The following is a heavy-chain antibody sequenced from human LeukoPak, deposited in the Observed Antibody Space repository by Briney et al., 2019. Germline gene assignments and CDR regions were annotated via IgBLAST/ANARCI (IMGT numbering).Heavy chain of an antibody. D-gene: IGHD2-2*02. J-gene: IGHJ3*02. CDR2: MDPNSGNT. CDR3: ARGDIVVVPAAIRRMVVRGRGAFDI. V-gene: IGHV1-8*03. CDR1: GYTFTSYD. Sequence: ASVKVSCKASGYTFTSYDINWVRQATGQGLEWMGWMDPNSGNTGYAQKFQGRVTITRNTSISTAYMELSNLRSEDTAVYYCARGDIVVVPAAIRRMVVRGRGAFDIWGQGTMVTVSS.